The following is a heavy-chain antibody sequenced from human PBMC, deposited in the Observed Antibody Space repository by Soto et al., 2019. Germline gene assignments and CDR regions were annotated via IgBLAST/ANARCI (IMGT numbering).Heavy chain of an antibody. CDR2: ISGSGGST. CDR3: AKDTRGRVDTAMGADY. D-gene: IGHD5-18*01. CDR1: GFTFSSYA. Sequence: EVQLLESGGGLVQPGGSLRLSCAASGFTFSSYAMSWVRQAPGKGLEWVSAISGSGGSTYYADSVKGRFTISRDNSKNTMYLQMISMRAEDTAVYYCAKDTRGRVDTAMGADYWGQGTLVTVSS. J-gene: IGHJ4*02. V-gene: IGHV3-23*01.